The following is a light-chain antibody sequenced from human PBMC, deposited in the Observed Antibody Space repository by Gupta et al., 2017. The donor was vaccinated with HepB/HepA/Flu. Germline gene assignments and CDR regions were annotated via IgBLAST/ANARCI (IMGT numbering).Light chain of an antibody. J-gene: IGKJ3*01. CDR2: EAS. Sequence: DIQMTQSPSSLSASIGDRVTITCQASQDINIFLNWYQQKPGKAPKLLIYEASNWESGVPSRFGGSGYGTDFIFTINGRQAEDFATYYCQTYDNLVSVTFGHGTTVDIK. CDR3: QTYDNLVSVT. V-gene: IGKV1-33*01. CDR1: QDINIF.